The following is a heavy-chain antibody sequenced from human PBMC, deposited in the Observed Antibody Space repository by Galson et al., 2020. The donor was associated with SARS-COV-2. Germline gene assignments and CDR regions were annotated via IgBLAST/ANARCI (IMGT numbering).Heavy chain of an antibody. CDR3: ARQTEWLFQWFDP. Sequence: SETLSLTCTVSGGSISSSSYYWGWIRQPPGKGLEWIGSIYYCGSTYYNPSLKSRVTISVDTSKNQFSLKLSSVTAADTAVYYCARQTEWLFQWFDPWGQGTLVTVSS. V-gene: IGHV4-39*01. J-gene: IGHJ5*02. CDR2: IYYCGST. CDR1: GGSISSSSYY. D-gene: IGHD3-3*01.